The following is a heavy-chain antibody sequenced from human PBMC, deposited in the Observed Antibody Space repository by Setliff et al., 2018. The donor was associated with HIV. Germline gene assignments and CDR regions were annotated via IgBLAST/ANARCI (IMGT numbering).Heavy chain of an antibody. D-gene: IGHD1-1*01. Sequence: GGSLRLSCAASGFTFSSHWMSWVRQAPGKGLEWVANIKQDESEEWYEDSVKGRFTISRDNTKNSLYLQNNSLSAEDTAVYYCAREAYRLPWIDNWGQGTLVTVSS. CDR3: AREAYRLPWIDN. CDR1: GFTFSSHW. J-gene: IGHJ4*02. CDR2: IKQDESEE. V-gene: IGHV3-7*03.